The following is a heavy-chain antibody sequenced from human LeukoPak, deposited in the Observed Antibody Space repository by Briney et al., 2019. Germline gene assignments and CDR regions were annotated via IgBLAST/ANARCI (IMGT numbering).Heavy chain of an antibody. CDR3: ARDGKPHPTGYYYYGMDV. Sequence: SETLSLTCTISGGSISDYYWSWIRQPPGEGLEWIGYIYYSGSTNYNPSLKSRVTISVATSKNQFSLKLSSVTAADTAVYYCARDGKPHPTGYYYYGMDVWGQGTTVTVSS. V-gene: IGHV4-59*01. J-gene: IGHJ6*02. CDR1: GGSISDYY. D-gene: IGHD4-23*01. CDR2: IYYSGST.